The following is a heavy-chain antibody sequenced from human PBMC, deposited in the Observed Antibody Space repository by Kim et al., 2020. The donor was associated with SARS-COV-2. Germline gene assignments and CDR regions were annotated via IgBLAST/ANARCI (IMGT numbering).Heavy chain of an antibody. D-gene: IGHD6-13*01. CDR2: T. CDR3: TTLISAAGRDY. Sequence: TDYAAPLKGRYTISRDDSKNTLCLQMNSLKTEDTAVYYCTTLISAAGRDYWGQGTLVTFSS. V-gene: IGHV3-15*01. J-gene: IGHJ4*02.